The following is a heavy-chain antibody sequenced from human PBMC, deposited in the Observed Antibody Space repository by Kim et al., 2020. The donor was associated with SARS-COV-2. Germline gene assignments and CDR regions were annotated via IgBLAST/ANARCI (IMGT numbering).Heavy chain of an antibody. Sequence: SETLSLTCAVYGGSFSGYYWSWIRQPPGKGLEWIGEINHSGSTNYNPSLKSRVTISVDTSKNQFSLKLSSVTAADTAGYYCARDLAYCGGACSSPRYYF. D-gene: IGHD2-21*01. CDR1: GGSFSGYY. CDR3: ARDLAYCGGACSSPRYYF. CDR2: INHSGST. V-gene: IGHV4-34*01. J-gene: IGHJ4*01.